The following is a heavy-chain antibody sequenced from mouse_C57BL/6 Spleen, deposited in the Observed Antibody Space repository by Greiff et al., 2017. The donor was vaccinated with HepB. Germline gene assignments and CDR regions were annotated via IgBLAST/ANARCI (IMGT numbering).Heavy chain of an antibody. CDR3: ARSAYYYGSSPYYFDY. D-gene: IGHD1-1*01. V-gene: IGHV1-78*01. CDR1: GYTFTDHT. Sequence: QVQLQQSDAELVKPGASVKISCKVSGYTFTDHTIHWMKQRPEQGLEWIGYIYPRDGSTKYNEKFKGKATLTADKSSSTAYMQLNSLTSEDSAVYFCARSAYYYGSSPYYFDYWGQGTTLTVSS. J-gene: IGHJ2*01. CDR2: IYPRDGST.